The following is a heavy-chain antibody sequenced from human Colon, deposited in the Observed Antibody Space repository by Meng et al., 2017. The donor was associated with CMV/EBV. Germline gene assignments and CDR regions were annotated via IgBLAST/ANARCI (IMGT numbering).Heavy chain of an antibody. Sequence: GGSLRLSCAASGFTSSSFGMNWVRQAPGKGLEWVSSISTISGFMYYADSVRGRFTISRDNAKNSVYLQMNSLRAEDTAVYYCAGDSNDYSDYAHWFDAWGQGTLVTVSS. CDR1: GFTSSSFG. J-gene: IGHJ5*02. CDR3: AGDSNDYSDYAHWFDA. D-gene: IGHD4-11*01. CDR2: ISTISGFM. V-gene: IGHV3-21*01.